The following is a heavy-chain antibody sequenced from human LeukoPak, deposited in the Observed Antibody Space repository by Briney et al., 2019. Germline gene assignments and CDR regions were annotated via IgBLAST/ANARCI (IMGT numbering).Heavy chain of an antibody. CDR2: IIPIFGTA. Sequence: SVKVSCKASGGTFSSYAISWVRQAPGQGLEWMGGIIPIFGTANYAQKFQGRVTITADKSTSTAYMELSSLRSEDTAVYYCARAITMVRGVIIISAFDIWGQGTMVIVSS. CDR3: ARAITMVRGVIIISAFDI. D-gene: IGHD3-10*01. V-gene: IGHV1-69*06. CDR1: GGTFSSYA. J-gene: IGHJ3*02.